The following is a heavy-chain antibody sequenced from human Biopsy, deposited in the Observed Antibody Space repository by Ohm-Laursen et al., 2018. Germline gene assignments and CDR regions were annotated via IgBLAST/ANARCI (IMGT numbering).Heavy chain of an antibody. Sequence: TLSLTCTVSGGSISSGGYYWGWIRQHPGKGLEWIGHMYYSGSTYYNPSLKSRITISVDTSKNQFSLNLNSVTAADTAVYYCARDFRAGSGFLRSNNHYCGMDVWGPGTRVTVSS. J-gene: IGHJ6*02. D-gene: IGHD5-24*01. V-gene: IGHV4-31*03. CDR3: ARDFRAGSGFLRSNNHYCGMDV. CDR1: GGSISSGGYY. CDR2: MYYSGST.